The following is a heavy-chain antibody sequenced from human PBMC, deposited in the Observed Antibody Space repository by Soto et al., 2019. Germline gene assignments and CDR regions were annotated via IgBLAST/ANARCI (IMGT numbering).Heavy chain of an antibody. D-gene: IGHD3-3*01. Sequence: SETLSLTCTVSCGSVSSGNYYWSWIRQPPGKGLEWIGYFYYTGSINYNPSLKSRVTIFIDASKNQFSLTLYSVTAADTAVYYCARAYYDTKGYILDPWGLGTLVTVPQ. J-gene: IGHJ5*02. V-gene: IGHV4-61*01. CDR3: ARAYYDTKGYILDP. CDR2: FYYTGSI. CDR1: CGSVSSGNYY.